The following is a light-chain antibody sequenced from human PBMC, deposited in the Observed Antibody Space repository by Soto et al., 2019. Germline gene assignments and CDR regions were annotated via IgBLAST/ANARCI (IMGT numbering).Light chain of an antibody. V-gene: IGLV2-11*01. Sequence: SLLTQPRSVSGSPGQSVTISCTGTSSVVGGYNYVSWYQQHPGKAPKLMIYDVSKRPSGVPDRFSGSKSGNTASLTISGLQAEDEADYYCCSYAGSSSYVFGTGTKVTVL. CDR2: DVS. CDR1: SSVVGGYNY. CDR3: CSYAGSSSYV. J-gene: IGLJ1*01.